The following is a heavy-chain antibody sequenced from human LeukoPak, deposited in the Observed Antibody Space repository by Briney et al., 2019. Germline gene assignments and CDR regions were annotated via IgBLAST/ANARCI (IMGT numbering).Heavy chain of an antibody. V-gene: IGHV3-73*01. CDR1: GFSFSGSA. Sequence: PGGSLKLSCAASGFSFSGSAIHWVRQTSGKGLEWVGRIRSKTNNYATAYAASVNARFTISRDDSKNTAYLQMNSLQTEDTAVYFCTKPIAGRAIGGSWGQGTLVTVSS. D-gene: IGHD1-26*01. CDR2: IRSKTNNYAT. CDR3: TKPIAGRAIGGS. J-gene: IGHJ5*02.